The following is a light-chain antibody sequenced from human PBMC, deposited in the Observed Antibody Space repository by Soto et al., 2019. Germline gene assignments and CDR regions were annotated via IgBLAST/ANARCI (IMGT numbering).Light chain of an antibody. CDR3: QQYDNWPPYT. J-gene: IGKJ2*01. CDR1: QRVDSN. Sequence: EIVMTQSPATLSVSPGERATLSCRASQRVDSNLAWYQQKPGQAPRLLIYVASTRATGIPARFSSSGSGTQFTLTISSLQSEDFAGYYCQQYDNWPPYTFGQGTKLEV. CDR2: VAS. V-gene: IGKV3-15*01.